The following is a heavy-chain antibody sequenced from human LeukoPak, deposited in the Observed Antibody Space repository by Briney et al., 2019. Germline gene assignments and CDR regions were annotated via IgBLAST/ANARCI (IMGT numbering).Heavy chain of an antibody. CDR1: GFTFSSYA. V-gene: IGHV3-30-3*01. CDR3: ARDTSYYYGSGSYYSRAPFDY. CDR2: ISYDGSNK. D-gene: IGHD3-10*01. Sequence: GGSLRLSCAASGFTFSSYAMHWVRQAPGKGLEWVAVISYDGSNKYYADSVKGRFTISRDNSKNTLYLQMDSLRAEDTAVYYCARDTSYYYGSGSYYSRAPFDYWGQGTLVTVSS. J-gene: IGHJ4*02.